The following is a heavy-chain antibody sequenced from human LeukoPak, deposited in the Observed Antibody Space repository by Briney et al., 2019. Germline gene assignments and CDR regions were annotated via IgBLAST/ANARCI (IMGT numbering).Heavy chain of an antibody. D-gene: IGHD2-2*01. J-gene: IGHJ4*02. CDR3: VRSCSSGSCYGYKDY. CDR2: VNGDGTST. CDR1: GFTSSSYC. Sequence: GGSLRPSCETSGFTSSSYCMPGVRHVPGKGRVWVSRVNGDGTSTSYADSVQGRFTISRDNAKNTLYLYMNSLRGDDTAIYFCVRSCSSGSCYGYKDYWGQGTLVTVSS. V-gene: IGHV3-74*01.